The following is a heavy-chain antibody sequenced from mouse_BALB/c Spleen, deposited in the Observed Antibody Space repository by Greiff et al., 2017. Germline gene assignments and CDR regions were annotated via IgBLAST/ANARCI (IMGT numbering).Heavy chain of an antibody. Sequence: VQLQQSGPGLVAPSQSLSITCTVSGFSLTSYGVHWVRQPPGKGLEWLGVIWAGGSTNYNSALMSRLSISKDNSKSQVFLKMNSLQTDDTAMYYCARGMITTRLGYAMDYWGQGTSVTVSS. CDR2: IWAGGST. CDR3: ARGMITTRLGYAMDY. J-gene: IGHJ4*01. V-gene: IGHV2-9*02. D-gene: IGHD2-4*01. CDR1: GFSLTSYG.